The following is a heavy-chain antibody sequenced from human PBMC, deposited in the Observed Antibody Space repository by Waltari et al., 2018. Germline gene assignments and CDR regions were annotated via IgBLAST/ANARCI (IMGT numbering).Heavy chain of an antibody. CDR2: IGIAGDT. V-gene: IGHV3-13*01. Sequence: EVQLVESGGGLVQPGGSLRLSCAASGFTFSTYDMHWVRQATGKGRGGVSAIGIAGDTYYPGSVRGRFTISRENAKNSLYLQMNSLRAGDTAVYYCARAPAARREYFDLWGRGTLVTVSS. D-gene: IGHD6-6*01. CDR1: GFTFSTYD. CDR3: ARAPAARREYFDL. J-gene: IGHJ2*01.